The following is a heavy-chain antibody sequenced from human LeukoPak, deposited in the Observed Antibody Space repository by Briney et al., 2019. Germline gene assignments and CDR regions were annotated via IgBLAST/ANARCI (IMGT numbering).Heavy chain of an antibody. D-gene: IGHD6-13*01. CDR2: IYYSGST. CDR3: ARGLMMAVAGRGEFHY. Sequence: SETLSLTCTVSGGSISSYYWSWIRQPPGKGLEWIGYIYYSGSTNYNPSLKSRVTISVDTSKNQFSLKLSSVTAADTAVYYCARGLMMAVAGRGEFHYWGHGTLVTVSS. V-gene: IGHV4-59*01. J-gene: IGHJ4*01. CDR1: GGSISSYY.